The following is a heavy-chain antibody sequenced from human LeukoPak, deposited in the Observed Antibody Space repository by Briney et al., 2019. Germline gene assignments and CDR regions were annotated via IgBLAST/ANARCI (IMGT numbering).Heavy chain of an antibody. CDR3: AKTYYDFWSGYRPFDP. CDR2: IRYDGSNK. J-gene: IGHJ5*02. D-gene: IGHD3-3*01. CDR1: GFTFSSYG. V-gene: IGHV3-30*02. Sequence: PGGSLRLSCAASGFTFSSYGVHWVRQAPGKGLEWVAFIRYDGSNKYYADSVKGRFTISRDNSKNTLYLQMNSLRAEDTALYYCAKTYYDFWSGYRPFDPWGQGTLVTVSS.